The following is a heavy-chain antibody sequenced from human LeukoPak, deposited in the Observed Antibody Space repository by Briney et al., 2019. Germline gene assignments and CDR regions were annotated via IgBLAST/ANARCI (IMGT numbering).Heavy chain of an antibody. CDR3: ARADVAAAAGKVCD. CDR1: GGSISSGDYY. CDR2: IYYSGST. Sequence: SETLSLTCTVSGGSISSGDYYWSWIRQPPGKGLEWIGYIYYSGSTYYNPSLKSRVTISVDTSKNQFSLKLSSVTAADTAVYYCARADVAAAAGKVCDWGQGTLVTVSS. J-gene: IGHJ4*02. V-gene: IGHV4-30-4*01. D-gene: IGHD6-13*01.